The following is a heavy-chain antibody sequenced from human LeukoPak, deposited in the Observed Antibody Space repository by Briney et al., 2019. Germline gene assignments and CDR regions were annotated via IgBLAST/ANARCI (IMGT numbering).Heavy chain of an antibody. CDR1: GFTFSSYW. D-gene: IGHD2-15*01. CDR2: INSDGSIT. CDR3: ARAISGRYFDY. Sequence: PGGSLRLSCAASGFTFSSYWMHWVRQAPGKGLVWVSGINSDGSITRYADSVKGRFTISRDNAKNTLYLQMNSLRAGDTAVYYCARAISGRYFDYWGQGTLVTVSS. V-gene: IGHV3-74*01. J-gene: IGHJ4*02.